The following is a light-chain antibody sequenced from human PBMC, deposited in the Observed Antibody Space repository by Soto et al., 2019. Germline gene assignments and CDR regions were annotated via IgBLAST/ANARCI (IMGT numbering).Light chain of an antibody. CDR2: DAS. V-gene: IGKV3-11*01. Sequence: EIVLTQSPATLSLSPGERATLSCRASQSFSSYLAWYQQKPGQAPRLLIYDASNRATGIPARFSGSGSGTDFTLTISSLEPEDFAAYYCQQRSNWPLITFGQGTRLEIK. CDR1: QSFSSY. CDR3: QQRSNWPLIT. J-gene: IGKJ5*01.